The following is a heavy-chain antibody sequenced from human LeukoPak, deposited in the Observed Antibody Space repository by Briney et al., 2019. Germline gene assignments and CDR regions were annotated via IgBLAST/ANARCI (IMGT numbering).Heavy chain of an antibody. V-gene: IGHV3-23*01. Sequence: GGSLRLSCAASGFTLRGYAMGGVRRAPGKGVEGVSAISGSGGRTYYADSVKPLFSISRDNSKNTLYLQMHSLRAEDTAVYYCAKEGWTTYYFDYRGQGTLVTVSA. D-gene: IGHD1-14*01. J-gene: IGHJ4*02. CDR1: GFTLRGYA. CDR2: ISGSGGRT. CDR3: AKEGWTTYYFDY.